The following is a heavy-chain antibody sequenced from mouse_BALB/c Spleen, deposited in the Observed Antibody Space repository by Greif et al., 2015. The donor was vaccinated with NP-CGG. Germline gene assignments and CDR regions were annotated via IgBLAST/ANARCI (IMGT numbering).Heavy chain of an antibody. Sequence: EVHLVESGGGLVKPGGSLKLSCAASGFTFSDYYMYWVRQTPEKRLEWVATISDGGSYTYYPDSVKGRFTISRDNAKNNLYLQMSSLKSEDTAMYYCATMITTGAMDYWGQGTSVTVSS. CDR2: ISDGGSYT. J-gene: IGHJ4*01. V-gene: IGHV5-4*02. CDR1: GFTFSDYY. D-gene: IGHD2-4*01. CDR3: ATMITTGAMDY.